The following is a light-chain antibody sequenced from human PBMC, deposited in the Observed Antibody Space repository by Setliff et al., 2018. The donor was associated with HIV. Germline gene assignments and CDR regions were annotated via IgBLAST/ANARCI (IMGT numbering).Light chain of an antibody. V-gene: IGLV2-23*02. CDR2: QVN. CDR1: SSDVGSYNF. Sequence: QSVLTQPASVSGSPGQSITISCTGSSSDVGSYNFVSWYQQHPGKAPKLMIYQVNKRPSGVSNRFSGSKYGNTASLTISGLQAEDETDYYCCSYAGTNTYVFGTGTKVTVL. J-gene: IGLJ1*01. CDR3: CSYAGTNTYV.